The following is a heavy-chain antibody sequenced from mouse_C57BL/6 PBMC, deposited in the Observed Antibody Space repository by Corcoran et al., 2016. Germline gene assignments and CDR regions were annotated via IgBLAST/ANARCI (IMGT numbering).Heavy chain of an antibody. CDR3: ARGGYYYGSSYQYYFDY. D-gene: IGHD1-1*01. Sequence: QIQLQQSGPELVKPGASVKISCKASGYTFTDYYINWVKQRPGQGLEWIGWIYPGSGNTKYNEKFKGKATLTVDTSSSTAYMQLSSLTSEDSAVYFCARGGYYYGSSYQYYFDYWGQGTTLTVSS. CDR1: GYTFTDYY. J-gene: IGHJ2*01. V-gene: IGHV1-84*01. CDR2: IYPGSGNT.